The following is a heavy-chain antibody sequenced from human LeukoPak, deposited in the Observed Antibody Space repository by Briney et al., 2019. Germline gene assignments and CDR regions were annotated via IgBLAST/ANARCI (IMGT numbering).Heavy chain of an antibody. J-gene: IGHJ4*02. V-gene: IGHV3-48*04. D-gene: IGHD3-10*01. Sequence: GGSLRLSCAASGFPFSSYAMSWVRQAPGKGVEWVSYISSSGSTIYYADSVKGRFTISRDNAKNSLYVQMNSLRAEDTAVYYCARGEYGSGNYHIDYWGQGTLVTVSS. CDR1: GFPFSSYA. CDR2: ISSSGSTI. CDR3: ARGEYGSGNYHIDY.